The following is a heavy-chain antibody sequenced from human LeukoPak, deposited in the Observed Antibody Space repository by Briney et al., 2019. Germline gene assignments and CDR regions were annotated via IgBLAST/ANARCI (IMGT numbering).Heavy chain of an antibody. CDR2: INPSGGST. V-gene: IGHV1-46*01. D-gene: IGHD5-12*01. CDR3: ARMVRRLERLNIGRDSAYATGYYFDY. CDR1: GYTFTSYY. J-gene: IGHJ4*02. Sequence: ASVKVSCKASGYTFTSYYMHWVRQAPGQGLEWMGIINPSGGSTSYAQKFQGRVTMTRDTSTSTVYMELSSLRSEDTAVYYCARMVRRLERLNIGRDSAYATGYYFDYWGQGTLVTVSS.